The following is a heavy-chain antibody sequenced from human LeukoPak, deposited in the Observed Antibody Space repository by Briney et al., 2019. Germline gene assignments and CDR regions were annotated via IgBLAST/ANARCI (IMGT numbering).Heavy chain of an antibody. J-gene: IGHJ4*02. D-gene: IGHD3-3*01. CDR1: GFTFSSYA. CDR2: ISGSGGST. Sequence: GGSRRLSCAASGFTFSSYAMSWVRQAPGKGLEWVSAISGSGGSTYYADSGKGRFTISRDNSKNTLYQQMNSLRAEDTAVYYCAKDNDFWSGYYRDYWGQGTLVTVSS. V-gene: IGHV3-23*01. CDR3: AKDNDFWSGYYRDY.